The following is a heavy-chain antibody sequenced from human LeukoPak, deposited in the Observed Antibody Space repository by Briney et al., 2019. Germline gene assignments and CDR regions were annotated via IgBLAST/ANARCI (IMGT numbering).Heavy chain of an antibody. CDR2: ISSSSSTI. D-gene: IGHD6-13*01. CDR3: ASQIATPDSNY. V-gene: IGHV3-48*01. CDR1: GFTFSSYS. Sequence: GGSLRLSCAASGFTFSSYSMNWVRQAPGKGLEWVSYISSSSSTIYYADSVKGRFTISRDNSKNTLYLQMNSLRAEDTAVYYCASQIATPDSNYWGQGTLVTVSS. J-gene: IGHJ4*02.